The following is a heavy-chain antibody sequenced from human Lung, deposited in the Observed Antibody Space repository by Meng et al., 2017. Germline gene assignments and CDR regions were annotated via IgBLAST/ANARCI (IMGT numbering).Heavy chain of an antibody. CDR2: ISHSGST. CDR3: ARETLRELGLFHY. Sequence: QLQLQESGPRLLQPSGTLSLACAVSGDSITRTQWWSWLRQTPGKGLEWIGEISHSGSTVYRPSLQGRVSISLDKSNNEFSLKLTSVTAADTAVYYCARETLRELGLFHYWGQGILVTVSS. CDR1: GDSITRTQW. V-gene: IGHV4-4*02. D-gene: IGHD1-7*01. J-gene: IGHJ4*02.